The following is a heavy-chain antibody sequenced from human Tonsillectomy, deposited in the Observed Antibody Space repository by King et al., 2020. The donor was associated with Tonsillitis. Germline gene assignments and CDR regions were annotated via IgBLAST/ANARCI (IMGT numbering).Heavy chain of an antibody. CDR1: GYTFSNYY. D-gene: IGHD4-17*01. V-gene: IGHV1-46*01. Sequence: VQLVESGAEVRKPGASVKVSCKASGYTFSNYYIHWVRQAPGQGLEWVGIINPNGGSTSYPQKFRGRVTMTRDTSTSTVYMELSSLRPEDTAVYYCARPAQYGANGLTYVYYGIDVWGQGTTVTVSS. CDR3: ARPAQYGANGLTYVYYGIDV. CDR2: INPNGGST. J-gene: IGHJ6*02.